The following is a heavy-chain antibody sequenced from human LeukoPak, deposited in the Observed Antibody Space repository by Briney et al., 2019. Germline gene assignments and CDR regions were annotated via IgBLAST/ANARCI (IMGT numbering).Heavy chain of an antibody. CDR2: IYPGDSDT. J-gene: IGHJ4*02. CDR1: GYSFTRYW. Sequence: GESLKISCKGSGYSFTRYWIGWVRQMPGKGLEWMGIIYPGDSDTRYSPSFQGQVTISADKSISTAYLQWSSLKASDTAMYYCARPSDDSSSYFDYWGQGTLVTVSS. D-gene: IGHD6-6*01. CDR3: ARPSDDSSSYFDY. V-gene: IGHV5-51*01.